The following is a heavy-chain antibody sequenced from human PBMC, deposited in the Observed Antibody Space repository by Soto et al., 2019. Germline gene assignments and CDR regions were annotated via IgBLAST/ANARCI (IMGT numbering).Heavy chain of an antibody. CDR1: GDSVSSNSAA. J-gene: IGHJ6*02. CDR3: AREGDPGPIYYSYGMDV. V-gene: IGHV6-1*01. Sequence: SQTLSLTCAISGDSVSSNSAAWNWIRQSPSRGLEWLGRTYYRSKWYNDYAVSVKSRITINPDTSKNQFSLQLNSVTPEDTAVYYCAREGDPGPIYYSYGMDVWGQGTTVTVSS. D-gene: IGHD3-16*01. CDR2: TYYRSKWYN.